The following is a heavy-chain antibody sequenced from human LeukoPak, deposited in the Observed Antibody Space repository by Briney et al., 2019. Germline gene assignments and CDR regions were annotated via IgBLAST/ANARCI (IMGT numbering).Heavy chain of an antibody. Sequence: SETLSLTCTVSGGFISDRSYFWGWIRQPPGKGLEWIGHIYDGGRTSYNPSLKSRVTISVDTSKNQFSLQLTSVTPEDTAVYYCVRDDETEGRALDYWGQGTLVTVSS. V-gene: IGHV4-39*07. J-gene: IGHJ4*02. CDR2: IYDGGRT. CDR3: VRDDETEGRALDY. D-gene: IGHD3-10*01. CDR1: GGFISDRSYF.